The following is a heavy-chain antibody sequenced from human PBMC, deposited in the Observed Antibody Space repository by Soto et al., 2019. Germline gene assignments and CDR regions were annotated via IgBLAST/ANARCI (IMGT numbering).Heavy chain of an antibody. D-gene: IGHD2-15*01. CDR1: GFTFSSYS. J-gene: IGHJ6*03. V-gene: IGHV3-48*01. CDR2: ISSSSSTI. Sequence: PGGSLRLSCAASGFTFSSYSMNWVRQAPGKGLEWVSYISSSSSTIYYADSVKGRFTISRDNAKNSLYLQMNSLRAEDTAVYYCARPYCSGGSCYSVKYYYYMDVWGKGTTVTVSS. CDR3: ARPYCSGGSCYSVKYYYYMDV.